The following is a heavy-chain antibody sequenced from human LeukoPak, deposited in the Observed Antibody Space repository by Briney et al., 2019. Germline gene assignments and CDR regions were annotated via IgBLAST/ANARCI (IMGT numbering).Heavy chain of an antibody. CDR3: AREVHDSSGYYYRIFDY. CDR2: ISYDGSNK. J-gene: IGHJ4*02. D-gene: IGHD3-22*01. V-gene: IGHV3-30-3*01. CDR1: GFTFSSYA. Sequence: GRSLRLSCAASGFTFSSYAMHWVRQAPGKGLEWVAVISYDGSNKYYVDSVKGRFTISGDNSKNTLYLQMNSLRAEDTAVYYCAREVHDSSGYYYRIFDYWGQGTLVTVSS.